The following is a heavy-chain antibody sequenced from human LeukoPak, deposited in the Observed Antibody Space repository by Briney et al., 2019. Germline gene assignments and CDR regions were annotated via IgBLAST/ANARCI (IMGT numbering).Heavy chain of an antibody. J-gene: IGHJ4*02. CDR1: GYTFTGYY. D-gene: IGHD3-10*01. Sequence: ALVKVSCKASGYTFTGYYIHWVRQAPGQGLEWMGWINPNSGGTNYAQKFQGRVTMTRDTSISTAYMELSRLRSDDTAVYYCARDSGERGSGSYLIAYWGQGTLVTVSS. CDR3: ARDSGERGSGSYLIAY. CDR2: INPNSGGT. V-gene: IGHV1-2*02.